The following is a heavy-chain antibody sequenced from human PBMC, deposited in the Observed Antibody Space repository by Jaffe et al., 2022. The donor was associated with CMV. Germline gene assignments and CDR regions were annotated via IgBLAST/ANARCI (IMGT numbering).Heavy chain of an antibody. V-gene: IGHV4-59*08. J-gene: IGHJ4*02. CDR2: IYYSGST. CDR3: AAQVGYSLTPDY. Sequence: QVQLQESGPGLVKPSETLSLTCTVSGGSISSYYWSWIRQPPGKGLEWIGYIYYSGSTKYNPSLKSRVTISVDTSKNQFSLKLSSVTAADTAVYYCAAQVGYSLTPDYWGQGTLVTVSS. D-gene: IGHD1-1*01. CDR1: GGSISSYY.